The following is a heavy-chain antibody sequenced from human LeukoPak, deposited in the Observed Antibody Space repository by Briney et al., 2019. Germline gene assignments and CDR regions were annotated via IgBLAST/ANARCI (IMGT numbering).Heavy chain of an antibody. CDR3: ARLYPPGRLRPLGYYYYYIDV. D-gene: IGHD2-2*02. V-gene: IGHV4-34*01. CDR1: GGSFSGYQ. Sequence: SETLSLTCAVYGGSFSGYQWTWIRQPPGKGLQWIGEINHSGSTNYNPSLKSRVTISVDTSKSQFSLKLSSVTAADTAVYYCARLYPPGRLRPLGYYYYYIDVWGQGTLVTVSS. CDR2: INHSGST. J-gene: IGHJ6*03.